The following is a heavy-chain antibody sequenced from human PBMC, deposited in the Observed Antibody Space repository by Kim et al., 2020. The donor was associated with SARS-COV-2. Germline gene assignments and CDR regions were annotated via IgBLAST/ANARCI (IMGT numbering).Heavy chain of an antibody. V-gene: IGHV3-33*01. CDR2: IWYDGSNK. Sequence: GGSLRLSCAASGFTFSSYGMHWVRQAPGKGLEWVAVIWYDGSNKYYADSVKGRFTISRDNSKNTLYLQMNSLRAEDTAVYYCARDEVGSESVPGYWGQGTLVTVSS. D-gene: IGHD3-10*01. J-gene: IGHJ4*02. CDR1: GFTFSSYG. CDR3: ARDEVGSESVPGY.